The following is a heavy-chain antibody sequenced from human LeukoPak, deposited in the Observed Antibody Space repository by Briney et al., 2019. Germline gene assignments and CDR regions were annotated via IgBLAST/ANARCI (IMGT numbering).Heavy chain of an antibody. Sequence: GGSLRLSCAASGFTFSAYDMHWVRQAPGKGLEWVAVLWDDGSRKYSADSVRGRFTISRDNSKNTLYLQMNSLRAEDAAVYYCAKGLKYCSGGSCSLYMDVWGKGTTVTVSS. CDR1: GFTFSAYD. J-gene: IGHJ6*03. V-gene: IGHV3-33*06. CDR2: LWDDGSRK. CDR3: AKGLKYCSGGSCSLYMDV. D-gene: IGHD2-15*01.